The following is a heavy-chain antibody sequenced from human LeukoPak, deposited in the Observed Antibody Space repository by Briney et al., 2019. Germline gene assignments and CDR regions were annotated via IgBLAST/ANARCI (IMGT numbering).Heavy chain of an antibody. CDR1: GFTFSSYW. D-gene: IGHD6-13*01. Sequence: GGSLRLSCAASGFTFSSYWMSWVRQAPGKGLEWVANINQDGSEKYYVDSVRGRFTISRDNAKNSLYLQMDSLGADDTAVYYCAAWYSSSWYKVFWGQGTLVTVSS. V-gene: IGHV3-7*01. CDR2: INQDGSEK. J-gene: IGHJ4*02. CDR3: AAWYSSSWYKVF.